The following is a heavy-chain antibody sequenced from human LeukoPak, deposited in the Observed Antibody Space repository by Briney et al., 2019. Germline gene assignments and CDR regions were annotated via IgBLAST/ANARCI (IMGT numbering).Heavy chain of an antibody. J-gene: IGHJ6*03. CDR2: ISSGIGTI. V-gene: IGHV3-48*01. Sequence: GGSLRLSCAASGFTFRSYSMNWVRQAPGKGLEWLSYISSGIGTIYYADSVKGRFTISRDNAKNLLYLQMNRLRAEDTAVYYCAREFVLRYFEGYMDVWGKGTTVTVSS. CDR1: GFTFRSYS. D-gene: IGHD3-9*01. CDR3: AREFVLRYFEGYMDV.